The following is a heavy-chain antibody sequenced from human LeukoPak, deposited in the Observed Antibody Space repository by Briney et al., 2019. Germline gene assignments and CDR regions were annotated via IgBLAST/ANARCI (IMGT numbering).Heavy chain of an antibody. Sequence: SQTLSLTCAISGDSVSSNSAAWNWIRQSPSRGPEWLGRTYYRSKWYNDYAVSVKSRITINPDTSKNQFSLQLSSVTAADTAVYYCARGLLYSGSFARNWFDSWGQGNLVTVSS. J-gene: IGHJ5*01. D-gene: IGHD1-26*01. CDR3: ARGLLYSGSFARNWFDS. CDR2: TYYRSKWYN. CDR1: GDSVSSNSAA. V-gene: IGHV6-1*01.